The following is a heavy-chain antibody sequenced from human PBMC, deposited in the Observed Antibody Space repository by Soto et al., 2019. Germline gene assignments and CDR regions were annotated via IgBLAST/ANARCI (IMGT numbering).Heavy chain of an antibody. CDR1: GFTFSSHA. D-gene: IGHD6-19*01. Sequence: EVQLLESGGGLVQPGGSLRLSCAASGFTFSSHAMSWVRQAPGKGLEWVSSISGSGASTYYADSVKGRFTISRDNSKNTLYLQMKSQRAEDTAVYYCAKCGYRRGWYAVDYWGQGCLVSVSS. CDR3: AKCGYRRGWYAVDY. CDR2: ISGSGAST. V-gene: IGHV3-23*01. J-gene: IGHJ4*02.